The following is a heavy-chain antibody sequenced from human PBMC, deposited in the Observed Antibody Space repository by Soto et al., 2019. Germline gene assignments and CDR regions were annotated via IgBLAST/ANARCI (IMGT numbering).Heavy chain of an antibody. J-gene: IGHJ4*02. D-gene: IGHD5-18*01. CDR3: ARDRYSGKFFDY. V-gene: IGHV3-74*01. Sequence: EVQLVESGGGLVQPGGSLRLSCAASGFTLSNYCLHWVRQAPGKGLVWVSDINGEGTRTGYADSVKGRFTISRDNAKNTLYLQMNSLRAEDTAVYYCARDRYSGKFFDYWGQGTLVTVSS. CDR1: GFTLSNYC. CDR2: INGEGTRT.